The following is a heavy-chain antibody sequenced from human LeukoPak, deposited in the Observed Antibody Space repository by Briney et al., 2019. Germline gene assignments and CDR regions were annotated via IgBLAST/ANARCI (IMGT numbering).Heavy chain of an antibody. D-gene: IGHD2-2*01. V-gene: IGHV4-30-4*08. CDR2: IYYSGST. CDR3: ARAGAYCSSTSCYGQNWSDP. Sequence: SETLSLTCTVSGGSISSGDYYWSWVRQPPGKGLEWIGYIYYSGSTYYNPSLKSRVTISVDTSKNQFSLKLSSVTAADTAVYYCARAGAYCSSTSCYGQNWSDPWGQGTLVTVSS. J-gene: IGHJ5*02. CDR1: GGSISSGDYY.